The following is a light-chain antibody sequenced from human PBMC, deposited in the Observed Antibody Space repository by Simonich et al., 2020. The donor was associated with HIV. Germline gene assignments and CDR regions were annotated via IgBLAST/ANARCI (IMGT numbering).Light chain of an antibody. Sequence: EIVLTQSPGTLSLSPGERATLSCRASQSVSSSYLAWYQQKPGLAPRLLIYDASSRATGILDRFSGSGSGTDFTLTISRLEPEDFAVYYCQQYGSSPYTFGQGTKLEIK. V-gene: IGKV3D-20*01. J-gene: IGKJ2*01. CDR2: DAS. CDR3: QQYGSSPYT. CDR1: QSVSSSY.